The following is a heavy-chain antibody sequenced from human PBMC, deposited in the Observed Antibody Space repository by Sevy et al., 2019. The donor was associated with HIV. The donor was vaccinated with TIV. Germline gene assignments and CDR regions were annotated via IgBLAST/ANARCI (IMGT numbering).Heavy chain of an antibody. Sequence: GGCLRLSCAASGFTFSTYWMHWVRQAPGKGLEWVSHMNSDGSTTKYADSVQGRFTISRDNAENTLYLQMNSLRPEDTAVYYCARPKAGTMFGEFQHWGQGSLVTVSS. CDR2: MNSDGSTT. CDR3: ARPKAGTMFGEFQH. D-gene: IGHD3-3*01. J-gene: IGHJ1*01. V-gene: IGHV3-74*01. CDR1: GFTFSTYW.